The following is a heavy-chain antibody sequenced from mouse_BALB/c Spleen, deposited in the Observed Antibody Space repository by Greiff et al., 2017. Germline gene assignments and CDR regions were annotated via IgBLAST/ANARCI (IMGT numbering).Heavy chain of an antibody. CDR2: ISSGGSYT. V-gene: IGHV5-6-4*01. J-gene: IGHJ2*01. CDR1: GFTFSSYT. Sequence: EVNLVESGGGLVKPGGSLKLSCAASGFTFSSYTMSWVRQTPEKRLEWVATISSGGSYTYYPDSVKGRFTISRDNAKNTLYLQMSSLKSEDTAMYYCTRVGLRYPYFDYWGQGTTLTVSS. CDR3: TRVGLRYPYFDY. D-gene: IGHD1-1*01.